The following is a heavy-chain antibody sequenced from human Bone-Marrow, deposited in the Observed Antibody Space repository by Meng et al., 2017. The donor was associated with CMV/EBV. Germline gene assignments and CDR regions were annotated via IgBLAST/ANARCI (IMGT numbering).Heavy chain of an antibody. V-gene: IGHV3-23*03. CDR2: IYSGGSST. Sequence: GESLKISCAASGFTFSSYAMSWVRQAPGKGLEWVSVIYSGGSSTYYADSVKGRFTISRDNSKNTLYLQMNSLRAEDSAVYYCARDGGPTFYYDSTGYLIPLYFDYWGQGTLVTVSS. D-gene: IGHD3-22*01. CDR3: ARDGGPTFYYDSTGYLIPLYFDY. J-gene: IGHJ4*02. CDR1: GFTFSSYA.